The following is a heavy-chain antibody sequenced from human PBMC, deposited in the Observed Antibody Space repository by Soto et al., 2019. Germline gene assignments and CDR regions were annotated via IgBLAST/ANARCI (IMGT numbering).Heavy chain of an antibody. J-gene: IGHJ6*02. CDR3: ARDEYYYGSGSYPRGYYYGMDV. Sequence: QVQLVQSGAEVKKPGASVKVSCKASGYTFTSYGISWVRQAPGQGLEWMGWISAYNGNTNYAQKLQGRVTMTTDTSTSTAYMELRSLRSDDTAVYYCARDEYYYGSGSYPRGYYYGMDVWGQGTTATVSS. CDR2: ISAYNGNT. V-gene: IGHV1-18*04. D-gene: IGHD3-10*01. CDR1: GYTFTSYG.